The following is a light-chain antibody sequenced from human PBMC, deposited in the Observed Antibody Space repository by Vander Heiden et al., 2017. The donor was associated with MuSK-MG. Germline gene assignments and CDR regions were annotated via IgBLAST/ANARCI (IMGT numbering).Light chain of an antibody. CDR2: DAS. CDR1: QSVSSY. CDR3: QQRSNWPS. J-gene: IGKJ4*01. Sequence: EIVLTQSPATLPLSPGERATLSCRASQSVSSYLAWYQQKPGQAPRLLIYDASNRATGIPARLSGSGSGTDFSLTISSREPEDFAVYYCQQRSNWPSFGGGTKVEIK. V-gene: IGKV3-11*01.